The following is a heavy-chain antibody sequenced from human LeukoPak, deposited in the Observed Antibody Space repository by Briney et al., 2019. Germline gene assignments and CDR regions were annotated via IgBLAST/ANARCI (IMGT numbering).Heavy chain of an antibody. CDR1: GGSISSSSYY. CDR2: IYYSGST. D-gene: IGHD3-22*01. J-gene: IGHJ4*02. V-gene: IGHV4-30-4*08. Sequence: PSETLSLTCTVSGGSISSSSYYWGWIRQPPGKGPGWIGYIYYSGSTYYNPSLKSRVDMSVDTSKNQFSLKLSSVTAADTAVYYCARWFYYDSSGYSGDYWGQGTLVTVSS. CDR3: ARWFYYDSSGYSGDY.